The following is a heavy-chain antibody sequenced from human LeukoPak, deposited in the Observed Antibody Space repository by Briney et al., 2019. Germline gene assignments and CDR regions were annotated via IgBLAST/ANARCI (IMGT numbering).Heavy chain of an antibody. Sequence: GGSLRLSCAASGFTFSSYSMHWVRQAPGKGLEWVAVISYDGSNKYYADSVKGRFTISRDNSKNTLYLQMNSLRAEDTAVKYCAKAGALLNYWGQGTLVTVSS. D-gene: IGHD3-10*01. CDR1: GFTFSSYS. CDR3: AKAGALLNY. V-gene: IGHV3-30*18. J-gene: IGHJ4*02. CDR2: ISYDGSNK.